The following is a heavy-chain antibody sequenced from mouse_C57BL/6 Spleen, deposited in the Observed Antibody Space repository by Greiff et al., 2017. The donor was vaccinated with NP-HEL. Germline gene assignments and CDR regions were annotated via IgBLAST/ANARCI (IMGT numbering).Heavy chain of an antibody. CDR1: GYTFTSYG. D-gene: IGHD2-1*01. CDR3: ARQVYGNYVSYAMDY. CDR2: INPSSGYT. Sequence: QVQLQQSGAELAKPGASVKLSCKASGYTFTSYGMHWVKQRPGQGLEWIGYINPSSGYTKYHQKFKDKVTLSADNSSSTAYMQLSSLTYEDSAVYYCARQVYGNYVSYAMDYWGQGTSVTVSS. J-gene: IGHJ4*01. V-gene: IGHV1-7*01.